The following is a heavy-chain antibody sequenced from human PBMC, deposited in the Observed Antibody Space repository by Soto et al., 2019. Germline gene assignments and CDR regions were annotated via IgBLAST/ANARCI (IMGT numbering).Heavy chain of an antibody. CDR3: AKVFEINNWYWFDP. D-gene: IGHD3-3*01. V-gene: IGHV3-23*01. CDR2: ISSGADNT. J-gene: IGHJ5*02. Sequence: PGESLKISCAASGFSFNMYAMSWVRQAPGKGLEWVSGISSGADNTYYPDSVKGRFTISRDNSKNTLYLQMNSLRAEDTAVYYCAKVFEINNWYWFDPWGQGTLVTVYS. CDR1: GFSFNMYA.